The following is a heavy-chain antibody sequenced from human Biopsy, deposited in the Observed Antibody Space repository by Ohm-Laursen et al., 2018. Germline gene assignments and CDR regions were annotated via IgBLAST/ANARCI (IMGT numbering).Heavy chain of an antibody. CDR3: ARGTGRYYVYGAFDI. D-gene: IGHD1-26*01. V-gene: IGHV4-4*07. J-gene: IGHJ3*02. CDR2: IYTSGSP. Sequence: GTLSLTCTVSGDSINNYYWSWIRQPAGKGLEWIGRIYTSGSPNYNLSLESRVTMSVDTSKNQFSLNLRSVTAADTAVYYCARGTGRYYVYGAFDIWGQGTVVAVSS. CDR1: GDSINNYY.